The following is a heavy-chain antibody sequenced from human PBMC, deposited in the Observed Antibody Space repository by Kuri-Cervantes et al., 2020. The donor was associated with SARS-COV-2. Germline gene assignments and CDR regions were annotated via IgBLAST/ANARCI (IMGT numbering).Heavy chain of an antibody. V-gene: IGHV3-7*01. CDR1: GFTFSSYW. D-gene: IGHD6-13*01. CDR3: ARGYLMSSSWYGRRGYYFDY. J-gene: IGHJ4*02. Sequence: GESLKISCAASGFTFSSYWMSWVRQAPGKGLEWVANIKQDRSEKYYVDSVKGRFTISRDNAKNSLYLQMNSLRAEDTAVYYCARGYLMSSSWYGRRGYYFDYWGQGTLVTVSS. CDR2: IKQDRSEK.